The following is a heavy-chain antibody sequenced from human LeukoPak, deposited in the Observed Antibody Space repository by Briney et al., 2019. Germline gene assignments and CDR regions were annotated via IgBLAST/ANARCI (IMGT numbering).Heavy chain of an antibody. CDR3: ASGALYVDTGFDY. V-gene: IGHV1-18*01. D-gene: IGHD5-18*01. Sequence: GASVKVSCKASGGTFSSYAISWVRQAPGQGLEWMGWISAYNGNTNYAQKLQGRVTMTTDTSTSTAYMELRSLRSDDTAVYYCASGALYVDTGFDYWGQGTLVTVSS. CDR1: GGTFSSYA. J-gene: IGHJ4*02. CDR2: ISAYNGNT.